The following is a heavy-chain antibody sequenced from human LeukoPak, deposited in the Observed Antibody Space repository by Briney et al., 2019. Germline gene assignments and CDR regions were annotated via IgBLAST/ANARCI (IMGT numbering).Heavy chain of an antibody. CDR3: ARDSDIVATIHYYYYYGMDV. CDR2: IIPILGIA. D-gene: IGHD5-12*01. CDR1: GGTFSSYA. J-gene: IGHJ6*02. Sequence: SVKVSCKASGGTFSSYAISWVRQAPGQGLEWMGRIIPILGIANYAQKFQGRVTITADKSTSTAYMELSSLRSEDTAVCYCARDSDIVATIHYYYYYGMDVWGQGTTVTVSS. V-gene: IGHV1-69*04.